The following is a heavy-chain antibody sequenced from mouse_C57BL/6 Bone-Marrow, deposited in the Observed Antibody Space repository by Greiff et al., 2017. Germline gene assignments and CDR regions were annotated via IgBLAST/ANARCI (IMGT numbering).Heavy chain of an antibody. CDR3: ARGGYGNYVSYYYAMDY. CDR2: IDPSDSET. Sequence: QVQLQQPGAELVRPGSSVKLSCKASGYTFTSYWMHWVKQRPIQGLEWIGNIDPSDSETHYNQKFKDKAPLTVDKSSSTAYMQLSSLTSEDSAVYYCARGGYGNYVSYYYAMDYWGQGTSVTVSS. D-gene: IGHD2-1*01. V-gene: IGHV1-52*01. CDR1: GYTFTSYW. J-gene: IGHJ4*01.